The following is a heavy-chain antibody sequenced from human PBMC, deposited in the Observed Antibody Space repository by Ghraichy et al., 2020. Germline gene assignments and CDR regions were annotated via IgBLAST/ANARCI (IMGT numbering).Heavy chain of an antibody. CDR2: ISSSSSTI. Sequence: ESLNISCAASGFTFSSYSMNWVRQAPGKGLEWVSYISSSSSTIYYPDSVKGRFTISRDNAKNSLYLQMNSVRDEDTAVYYCASSIIAFDMWGLGTLVTVSS. V-gene: IGHV3-48*02. J-gene: IGHJ3*02. CDR3: ASSIIAFDM. D-gene: IGHD2-21*01. CDR1: GFTFSSYS.